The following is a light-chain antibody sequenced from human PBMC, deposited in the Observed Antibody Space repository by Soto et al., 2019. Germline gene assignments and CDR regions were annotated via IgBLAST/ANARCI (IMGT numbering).Light chain of an antibody. CDR1: QSVSST. Sequence: EIVMTQSPATLYVSPGERATLSCRASQSVSSTLAWYQQKPGQAPRLLIYGASTRATGIPVRFSGSGSGTEFTLTISSLQSEDFAVYYCQQYNDWPQTFGQGTKVDIK. J-gene: IGKJ1*01. CDR3: QQYNDWPQT. V-gene: IGKV3-15*01. CDR2: GAS.